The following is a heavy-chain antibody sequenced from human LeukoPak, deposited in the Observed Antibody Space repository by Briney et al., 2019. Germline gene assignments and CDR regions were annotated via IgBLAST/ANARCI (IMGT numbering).Heavy chain of an antibody. Sequence: GGSLRLSCAASGYTFSNAWMSWVRQAPGKGLEWVGRIKSKTDGGTTDYTAPVKGRFTISRDDSKNTLYLQMNSLKSEDTAVYYCTTGPFDYYGSASYLANGMDVWGQGTTVTVSS. CDR3: TTGPFDYYGSASYLANGMDV. J-gene: IGHJ6*02. V-gene: IGHV3-15*01. D-gene: IGHD3-10*01. CDR1: GYTFSNAW. CDR2: IKSKTDGGTT.